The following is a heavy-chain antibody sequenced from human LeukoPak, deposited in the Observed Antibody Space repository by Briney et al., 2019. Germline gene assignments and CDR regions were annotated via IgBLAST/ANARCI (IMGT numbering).Heavy chain of an antibody. D-gene: IGHD2-15*01. CDR1: GGSISSSSYY. Sequence: SETLSLTCTVSGGSISSSSYYWGWIRQPPGKGLEWIGSIYYSGSTYCNPSLKSRVTISVDTSKNQFSLKLSSVTAADTAVYYCASPQAYCSGGSCHNWFDPWGQGTLVTVSS. CDR3: ASPQAYCSGGSCHNWFDP. V-gene: IGHV4-39*01. J-gene: IGHJ5*02. CDR2: IYYSGST.